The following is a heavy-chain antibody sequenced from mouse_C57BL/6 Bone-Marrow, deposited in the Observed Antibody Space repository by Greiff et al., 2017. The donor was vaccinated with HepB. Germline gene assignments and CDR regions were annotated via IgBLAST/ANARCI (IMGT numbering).Heavy chain of an antibody. CDR3: ARYFATSGFAY. CDR2: INPNNGGT. D-gene: IGHD6-1*01. J-gene: IGHJ3*01. Sequence: EVQLQQSGPELVKPGASVQISCKASGYTFTDYYMNWVKQSHGKSLEWIGDINPNNGGTSYNQKFKGKATLTVDKSSSTAYMELRSLTSEDSAVYYCARYFATSGFAYWGQGTLVTVSA. V-gene: IGHV1-26*01. CDR1: GYTFTDYY.